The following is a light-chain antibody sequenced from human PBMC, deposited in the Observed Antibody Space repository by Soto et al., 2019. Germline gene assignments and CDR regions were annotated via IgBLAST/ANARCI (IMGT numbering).Light chain of an antibody. CDR1: QSVSSY. J-gene: IGKJ2*01. CDR2: DAS. V-gene: IGKV3-11*01. CDR3: QQRSNWPSMYT. Sequence: EIVMTQSPATLSVSPGERATLSCRASQSVSSYLAWYQQKPGQAPRLLIYDASNGATGIPARFSGSGSGTDFTLTISSLEPEDFAVYYCQQRSNWPSMYTFGQGTK.